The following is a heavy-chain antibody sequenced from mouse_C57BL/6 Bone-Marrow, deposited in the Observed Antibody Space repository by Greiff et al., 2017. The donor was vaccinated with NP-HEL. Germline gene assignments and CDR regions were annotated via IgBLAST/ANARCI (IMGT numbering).Heavy chain of an antibody. CDR2: FHPYNDDT. J-gene: IGHJ4*01. D-gene: IGHD3-2*02. V-gene: IGHV1-47*01. CDR1: GYTFTTYP. CDR3: ARRKVGSSGYHYYAMDY. Sequence: QVQLKQSGAELVKPGASVKMSCKASGYTFTTYPIEWMKQNHGKSLEWIGNFHPYNDDTKYNEKFKGKATLTVEKSSSTVYLELSRLTSDDSAVYYCARRKVGSSGYHYYAMDYWGQGTSVTVSS.